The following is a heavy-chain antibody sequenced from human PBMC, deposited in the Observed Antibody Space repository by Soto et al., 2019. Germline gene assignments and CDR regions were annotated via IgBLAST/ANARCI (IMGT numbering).Heavy chain of an antibody. D-gene: IGHD6-13*01. V-gene: IGHV4-59*01. CDR1: GGSIRSYY. J-gene: IGHJ4*02. CDR2: IYYSGST. CDR3: ASGSSSWSSFDY. Sequence: SETLSLTCTVSGGSIRSYYWSWIRQPPGKGLEWIGFIYYSGSTNYNPSLKSRVTISLDTSKNHFSLKLSSVTAADTAVYYCASGSSSWSSFDYWGQGTLVTVSS.